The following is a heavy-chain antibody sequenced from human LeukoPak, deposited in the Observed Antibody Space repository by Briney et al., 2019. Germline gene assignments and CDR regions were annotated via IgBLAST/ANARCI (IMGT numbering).Heavy chain of an antibody. CDR2: ISYDGSNK. CDR1: GFTFSSYG. D-gene: IGHD6-13*01. CDR3: AKLEGYRLDP. Sequence: GGSLRLSCEASGFTFSSYGMHWVRQAPGKGLEWVAVISYDGSNKYYADSVKGRFTISRDNSKNTLYLQMDSLRAEDTAVYYCAKLEGYRLDPWGQGTLVTVSS. V-gene: IGHV3-30*18. J-gene: IGHJ5*02.